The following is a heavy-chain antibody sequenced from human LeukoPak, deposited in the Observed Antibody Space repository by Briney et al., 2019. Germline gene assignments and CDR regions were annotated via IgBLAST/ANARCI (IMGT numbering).Heavy chain of an antibody. CDR2: ISSIGGST. J-gene: IGHJ6*02. CDR3: AREGPDDYYYGMDV. V-gene: IGHV3-64*04. CDR1: GFTFSSYA. Sequence: TGGSLRLSCSASGFTFSSYAMHWVRQAPGKGLEYVSDISSIGGSTYYADSVKGRFTISRDNAKNSLSLQMNSLRAEDTAVYYCAREGPDDYYYGMDVWGQGTTVTVSS.